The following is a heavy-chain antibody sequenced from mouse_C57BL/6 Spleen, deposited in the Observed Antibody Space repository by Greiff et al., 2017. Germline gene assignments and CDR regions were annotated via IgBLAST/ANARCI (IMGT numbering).Heavy chain of an antibody. V-gene: IGHV2-5*01. CDR1: GFSLTSYG. J-gene: IGHJ4*01. CDR3: AKNPYYDYDGYAMDY. CDR2: IWRGGST. Sequence: VKLVESGPGLVQPSQSLSITCTVSGFSLTSYGVHWVRQSPGKGLEWLGVIWRGGSTDYNAAFMSRLSITKDNSKSQVFFKMNSLQADDTAIYYCAKNPYYDYDGYAMDYWGQGTSVTVSS. D-gene: IGHD2-4*01.